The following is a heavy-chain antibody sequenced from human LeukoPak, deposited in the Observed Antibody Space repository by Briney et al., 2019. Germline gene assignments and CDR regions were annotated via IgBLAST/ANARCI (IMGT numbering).Heavy chain of an antibody. CDR2: IWYDGSNK. CDR3: ASQYYYDSSGYDSYFQH. D-gene: IGHD3-22*01. CDR1: GFTFSSYG. J-gene: IGHJ1*01. Sequence: PGRSLRLSCAASGFTFSSYGMHWVRHAPGKGLEWVAVIWYDGSNKYYADSVKGRFTISRDKSKNTLYLQMNSLRAEDTAVYYCASQYYYDSSGYDSYFQHWGQGTLVTVSS. V-gene: IGHV3-33*01.